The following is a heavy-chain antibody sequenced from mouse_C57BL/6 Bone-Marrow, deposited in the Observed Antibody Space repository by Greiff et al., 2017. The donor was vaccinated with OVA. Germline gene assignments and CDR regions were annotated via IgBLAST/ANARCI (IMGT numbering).Heavy chain of an antibody. CDR2: ISYDGSN. V-gene: IGHV3-6*01. Sequence: DVKLQESGPGLVKPSQSLSLTCSVTGYSITSGYYWNWIRQFPGNKLEWMGYISYDGSNNYNPSLKNRISITRDTSKNQFFLKLNSVTTEDTATYYCAREGYWFAYWGQGTLVTVSA. J-gene: IGHJ3*01. CDR1: GYSITSGYY. D-gene: IGHD2-2*01. CDR3: AREGYWFAY.